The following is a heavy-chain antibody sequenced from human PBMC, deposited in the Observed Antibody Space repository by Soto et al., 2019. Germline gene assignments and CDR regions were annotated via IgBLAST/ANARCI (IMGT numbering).Heavy chain of an antibody. J-gene: IGHJ2*01. CDR2: ISYDGSNK. D-gene: IGHD4-4*01. CDR1: GFTFSSYA. V-gene: IGHV3-30-3*01. CDR3: ARHLWRDDYNWGYFDL. Sequence: QVQLVESGGGVVQPGRSLRLSCAASGFTFSSYAMHWVRQAPGKGLEWVAVISYDGSNKYYADSVKGRFTISRDNSKXXLYLQMNSLRTEDTAVYYCARHLWRDDYNWGYFDLWGRGTLVTVSS.